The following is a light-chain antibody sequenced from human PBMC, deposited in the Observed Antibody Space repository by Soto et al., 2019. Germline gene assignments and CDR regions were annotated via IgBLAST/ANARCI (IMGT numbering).Light chain of an antibody. J-gene: IGKJ4*01. Sequence: EIVLTQSPGTLSLSPGERATLSCRASQSVRNNNLAGYQQKPGQAPRFLIYGASSRATGIPDRFSGSGSGTDVTLTISRLEPEDFAVYYCQQYGSSPLTFGGGTKVEIK. CDR2: GAS. CDR1: QSVRNNN. CDR3: QQYGSSPLT. V-gene: IGKV3-20*01.